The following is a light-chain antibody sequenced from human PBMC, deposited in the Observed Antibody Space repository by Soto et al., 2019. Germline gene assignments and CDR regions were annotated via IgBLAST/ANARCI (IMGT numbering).Light chain of an antibody. Sequence: QSVLTQPASVSGSPGQSITISCTGTSGDVGAYNYVSWYQQHPVKAPKLIIYDVSSRPSGISNRFSGSKSGNTASLTISGVQADDEADYYCSSYASSGTVIFGGGTKVTVL. CDR2: DVS. V-gene: IGLV2-14*01. CDR1: SGDVGAYNY. J-gene: IGLJ2*01. CDR3: SSYASSGTVI.